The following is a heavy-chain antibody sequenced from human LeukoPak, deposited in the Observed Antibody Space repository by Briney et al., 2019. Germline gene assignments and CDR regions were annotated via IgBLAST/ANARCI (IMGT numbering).Heavy chain of an antibody. D-gene: IGHD6-13*01. Sequence: SETLSLTCAVSGYSISSGYYWGWIRQPPGKGLEWIGSLYHSGSTYYNSSLKSRVTISGDTSKNQFSLKLSSVTAADTAVYYCARLAAAAGDFWGQGTLITVSS. CDR1: GYSISSGYY. J-gene: IGHJ4*02. CDR2: LYHSGST. CDR3: ARLAAAAGDF. V-gene: IGHV4-38-2*01.